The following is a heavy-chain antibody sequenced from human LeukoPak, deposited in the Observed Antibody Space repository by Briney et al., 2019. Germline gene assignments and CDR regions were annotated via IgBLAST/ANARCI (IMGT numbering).Heavy chain of an antibody. J-gene: IGHJ5*02. CDR1: GYTFTSYY. CDR3: ARDQAGARDNWFDP. CDR2: INPNSGGT. D-gene: IGHD1-26*01. Sequence: ASVKVSCKASGYTFTSYYMHWVRQAPGQGLEWMGWINPNSGGTNYAQKFQGRVTMTRDTSISTAYMELSRLRSDDTAVYYCARDQAGARDNWFDPWGQGTLVTVSS. V-gene: IGHV1-2*02.